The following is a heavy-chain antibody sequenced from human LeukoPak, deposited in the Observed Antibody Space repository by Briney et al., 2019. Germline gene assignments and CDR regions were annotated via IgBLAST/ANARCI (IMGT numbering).Heavy chain of an antibody. D-gene: IGHD5-18*01. CDR2: IIPIFGTA. CDR3: ARGLLDVDTAMVQPAYYYYYYMDV. Sequence: SVKVSCKASGGTFSSYAICWVRQAPGQGLEWMGGIIPIFGTANYAQKFQGRVTITADESTSTAYMELSSLRSEDTAVYYCARGLLDVDTAMVQPAYYYYYYMDVWGKGTTVTVSS. CDR1: GGTFSSYA. J-gene: IGHJ6*03. V-gene: IGHV1-69*13.